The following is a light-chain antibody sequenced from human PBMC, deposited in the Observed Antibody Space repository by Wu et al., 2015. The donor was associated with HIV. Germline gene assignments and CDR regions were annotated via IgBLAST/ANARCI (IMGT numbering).Light chain of an antibody. J-gene: IGKJ3*01. CDR3: QQYVSSPLT. CDR2: GAS. Sequence: EIVLTQSPGSLSLSPGERATLSCRASRSVSSSYLAWYQQKPGQAPRLLIYGASSRATGIPDRFSGSGSGTDFTLTINRLEPEDFAVYYCQQYVSSPLTFGPGTKVDIK. CDR1: RSVSSSY. V-gene: IGKV3-20*01.